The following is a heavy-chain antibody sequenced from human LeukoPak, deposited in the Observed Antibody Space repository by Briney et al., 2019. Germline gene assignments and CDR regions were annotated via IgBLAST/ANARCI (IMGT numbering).Heavy chain of an antibody. J-gene: IGHJ4*02. CDR2: ISHSGAT. D-gene: IGHD4-11*01. CDR3: VRGDDYIFDY. CDR1: GDPITSANW. Sequence: NPSETLSLTCAVSGDPITSANWWSWVRQSPGKGLEWIGEISHSGATNHNPSLKSRVTMSLDKSKNQLSLRVNSVTAADAAVYYCVRGDDYIFDYWGQGTLVTVSS. V-gene: IGHV4-4*02.